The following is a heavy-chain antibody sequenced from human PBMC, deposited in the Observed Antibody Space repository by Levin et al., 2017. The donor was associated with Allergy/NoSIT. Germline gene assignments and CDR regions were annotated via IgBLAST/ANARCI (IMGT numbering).Heavy chain of an antibody. Sequence: HTSETLSLTCAGSGFTFRSYAMSWVRQAPGKGLEWVSGISGVSPFTCRGGSTYYSYSVKGRFTISRDNSKNTLYLQLTSLRVEDTAIYFCAKDRRDRSRGSYGNWGQGTLVTVSS. J-gene: IGHJ4*02. CDR3: AKDRRDRSRGSYGN. CDR2: ISGVSPFTCRGGST. CDR1: GFTFRSYA. V-gene: IGHV3-23*01. D-gene: IGHD1-26*01.